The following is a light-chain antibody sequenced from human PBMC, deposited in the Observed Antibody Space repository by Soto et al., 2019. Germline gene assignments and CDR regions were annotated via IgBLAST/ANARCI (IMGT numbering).Light chain of an antibody. CDR3: QQCDDWPRT. Sequence: EIVLTQSPATLSLSPGERATLSCRASRSFASSYLAWYQHKPGQAPRLLIYAASTRATGIPARFSGSGSGTEFTLTISSLQSEDFAVYYCQQCDDWPRTFGQGTKVDIK. V-gene: IGKV3-15*01. CDR1: RSFASSY. CDR2: AAS. J-gene: IGKJ1*01.